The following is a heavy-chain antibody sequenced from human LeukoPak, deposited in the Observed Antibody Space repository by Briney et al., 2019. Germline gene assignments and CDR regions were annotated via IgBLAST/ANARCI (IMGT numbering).Heavy chain of an antibody. V-gene: IGHV3-48*01. CDR1: GFTFSSYS. J-gene: IGHJ4*02. D-gene: IGHD3-10*01. CDR2: ISNSSSTM. Sequence: GGSLRLSCAASGFTFSSYSMNWVRQAPGKGLEWISYISNSSSTMYYADSVKGRFTISRDNAKNTLYLQMNSLRVEDTAVYYCARDSSMLRGPLVIYYFDFWGQGTLVTVSS. CDR3: ARDSSMLRGPLVIYYFDF.